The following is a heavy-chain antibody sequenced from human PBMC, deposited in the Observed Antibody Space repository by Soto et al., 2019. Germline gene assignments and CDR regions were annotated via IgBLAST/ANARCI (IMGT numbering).Heavy chain of an antibody. Sequence: PGGSLRLSCAASGFTFSGYAMSWVRQAPGKGLEWVSTVSGSGGNTYYADSVTGRFTISRDNSENTLYLQMISLRAEDMAIYYCAKGPHSSGWHYFDYWGQGTLVTVSS. CDR2: VSGSGGNT. V-gene: IGHV3-23*01. D-gene: IGHD6-19*01. CDR3: AKGPHSSGWHYFDY. J-gene: IGHJ4*02. CDR1: GFTFSGYA.